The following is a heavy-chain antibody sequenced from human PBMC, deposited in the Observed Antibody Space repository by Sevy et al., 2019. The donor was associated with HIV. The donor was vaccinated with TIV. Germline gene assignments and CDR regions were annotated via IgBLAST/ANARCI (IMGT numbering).Heavy chain of an antibody. CDR3: VKTSYSGYYPFDG. Sequence: GGSLRLSCAASGFTFTNYWMSWVRQAPGKGLEWVANIKQDGSAKYYVDSVKGRFTISRDNAKNSLYLQMNSLRAEDTAVYYCVKTSYSGYYPFDGWGQGTLVTVSS. D-gene: IGHD3-22*01. CDR2: IKQDGSAK. V-gene: IGHV3-7*01. J-gene: IGHJ3*01. CDR1: GFTFTNYW.